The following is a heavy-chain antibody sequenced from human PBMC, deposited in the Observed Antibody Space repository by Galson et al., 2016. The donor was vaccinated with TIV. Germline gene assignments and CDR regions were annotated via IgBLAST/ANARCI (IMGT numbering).Heavy chain of an antibody. D-gene: IGHD3-22*01. CDR1: GFTFSSYG. V-gene: IGHV3-30*03. CDR3: ARVFSSYYFDY. J-gene: IGHJ4*02. Sequence: LRLSCAASGFTFSSYGLHWVRQAPGKGLEWVAYISYDGSDKTSADSVKGRFTISRDKSKNTLYLQMNSLRPEDTAVYYCARVFSSYYFDYWGLGTLVTVSS. CDR2: ISYDGSDK.